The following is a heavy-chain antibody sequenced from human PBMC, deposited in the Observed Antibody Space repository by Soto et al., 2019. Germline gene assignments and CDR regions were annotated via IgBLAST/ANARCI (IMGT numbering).Heavy chain of an antibody. Sequence: QITLKESGPTLVKPTQTLTLTCSFSGFSFSTSGVGVGWIRQPPGKALEWLALIYWDDDKNYSPSLESRLTITQDTSKNQVVLTMTNMDPVDTATYYCAHTPRSSGTAGMDVWGQGTTVTVSS. J-gene: IGHJ6*02. CDR1: GFSFSTSGVG. V-gene: IGHV2-5*02. D-gene: IGHD5-18*01. CDR2: IYWDDDK. CDR3: AHTPRSSGTAGMDV.